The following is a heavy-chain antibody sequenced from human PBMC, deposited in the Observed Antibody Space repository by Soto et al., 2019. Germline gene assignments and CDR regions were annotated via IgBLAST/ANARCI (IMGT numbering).Heavy chain of an antibody. Sequence: SETLSLTCTVSGGSISSGDYYWSWIRQPPGKGLEWIGYIYYSGSTYYNPSLKSRVTISVDTSKNQFSLKLSSVTAADTAVYYCASDYYDRFYFEYWGQGTLVTVSS. D-gene: IGHD3-22*01. CDR3: ASDYYDRFYFEY. CDR2: IYYSGST. CDR1: GGSISSGDYY. J-gene: IGHJ4*02. V-gene: IGHV4-30-4*01.